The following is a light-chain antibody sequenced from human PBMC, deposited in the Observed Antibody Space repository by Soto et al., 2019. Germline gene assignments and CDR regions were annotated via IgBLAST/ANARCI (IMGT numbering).Light chain of an antibody. V-gene: IGKV3-15*01. CDR3: QQYNNWPFS. CDR1: QDVPTT. J-gene: IGKJ5*01. CDR2: DTS. Sequence: ELVLTQFPATLSASPGGGASLSCRAAQDVPTTFAWYQLKRGPPPRILIYDTSTRATGVPARFSGCGSGTEFTLTISGLESEEFALYFCQQYNNWPFSFGQGTRLDIK.